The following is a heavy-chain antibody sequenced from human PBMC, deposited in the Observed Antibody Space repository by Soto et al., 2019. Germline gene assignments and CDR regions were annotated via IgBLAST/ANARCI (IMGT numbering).Heavy chain of an antibody. CDR2: INPNSGET. CDR3: ARGGGLNYYYYIEV. J-gene: IGHJ6*03. Sequence: QVQLVQSGAEVKKPGASVKVSCKASGYTFTGYYMHWMRQAPGQGLEWMGWINPNSGETDYAQNFQGWVTMTRDMSISTAYMELSRRKSNDTAVYYCARGGGLNYYYYIEVWGKGTTVTVSS. V-gene: IGHV1-2*04. CDR1: GYTFTGYY.